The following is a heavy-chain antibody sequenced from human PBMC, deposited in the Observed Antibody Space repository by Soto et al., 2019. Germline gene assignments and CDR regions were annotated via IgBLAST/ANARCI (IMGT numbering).Heavy chain of an antibody. Sequence: VQLVESGGGLVQPGGSLRLSCAASGFTVSSNYMSWVRQAPGKGLEWVSVIYSGGSTYYADSVKGRFTISRDNSKNTLYLQMNSLRAEDTAVYYCASANKYCSGGSCYSIDYWGQGTLVTVSS. CDR1: GFTVSSNY. J-gene: IGHJ4*02. CDR3: ASANKYCSGGSCYSIDY. D-gene: IGHD2-15*01. V-gene: IGHV3-66*01. CDR2: IYSGGST.